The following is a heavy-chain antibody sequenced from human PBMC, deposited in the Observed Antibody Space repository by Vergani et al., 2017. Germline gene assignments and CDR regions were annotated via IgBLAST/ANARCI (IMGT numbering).Heavy chain of an antibody. J-gene: IGHJ5*02. Sequence: QVQLQQWGAGLLKPSETLSLTCAVYGGSFSGYYWSWIRQPPGKGLEWIGEINHSGSTNYNPPLKSRVTISVDTSKIQFSLKLSSVTAADTAVYYCARGNPNWFDPWGQGTLVTVSS. CDR2: INHSGST. V-gene: IGHV4-34*01. CDR3: ARGNPNWFDP. CDR1: GGSFSGYY.